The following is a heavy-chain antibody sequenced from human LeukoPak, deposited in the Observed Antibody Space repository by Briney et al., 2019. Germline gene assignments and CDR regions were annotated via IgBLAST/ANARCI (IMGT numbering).Heavy chain of an antibody. Sequence: SETLSLTCTVSDGSISSSSYYWGWIRQPPGKGLEWIGSIYYSGSTYYNPSLKSRVTISVDTSKNQFSLKLSSVTAADTAVYYCARVHYDSSGQSFDIWGQGTMVTVSS. CDR3: ARVHYDSSGQSFDI. V-gene: IGHV4-39*07. J-gene: IGHJ3*02. CDR1: DGSISSSSYY. CDR2: IYYSGST. D-gene: IGHD3-22*01.